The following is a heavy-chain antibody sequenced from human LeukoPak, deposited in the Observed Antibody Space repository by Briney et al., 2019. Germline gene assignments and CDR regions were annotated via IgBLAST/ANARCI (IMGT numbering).Heavy chain of an antibody. CDR2: INSDGRST. CDR1: GFTFSSYW. D-gene: IGHD5-24*01. CDR3: ARGRDSMTPDY. Sequence: GGSLRLSCAASGFTFSSYWMHWVRQAPGKGLVWVSRINSDGRSTSYADSVKGRFTISRDNAKNTLYLQMNCLRAEDTAVYYRARGRDSMTPDYWGQGTLVTVSS. J-gene: IGHJ4*02. V-gene: IGHV3-74*01.